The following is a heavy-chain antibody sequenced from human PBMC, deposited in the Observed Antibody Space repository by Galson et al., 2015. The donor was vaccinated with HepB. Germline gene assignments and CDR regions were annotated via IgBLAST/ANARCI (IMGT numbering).Heavy chain of an antibody. V-gene: IGHV1-69*02. D-gene: IGHD3-22*01. Sequence: SVKVSCKASGGTFSSYTISWVRQAPGQGLEWMGRIIPILGIANYAQKFQGRVTITADKSTSTAYMELSSLRSEDTAVYYCARRSVGYYDSSGTYGHWCGMDVWGQGTTVTVSS. CDR3: ARRSVGYYDSSGTYGHWCGMDV. CDR2: IIPILGIA. J-gene: IGHJ6*02. CDR1: GGTFSSYT.